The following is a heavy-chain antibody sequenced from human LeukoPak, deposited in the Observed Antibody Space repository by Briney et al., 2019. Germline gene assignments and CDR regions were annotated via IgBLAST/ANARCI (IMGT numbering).Heavy chain of an antibody. CDR2: IYTSGST. V-gene: IGHV4-61*02. CDR1: GGSISSGSDY. CDR3: ARYQNSFDY. Sequence: SETLSLTCTASGGSISSGSDYWSWIRQPAGKGLEWIGRIYTSGSTNYNPSLKSRVTISVDTSKNQFSLKLSSVTAADTAVYYCARYQNSFDYWRQGTLVTVSS. J-gene: IGHJ4*02.